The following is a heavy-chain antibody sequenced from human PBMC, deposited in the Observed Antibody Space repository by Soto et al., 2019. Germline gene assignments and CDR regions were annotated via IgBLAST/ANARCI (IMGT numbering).Heavy chain of an antibody. CDR3: ARDRVGWYGENDAFDI. V-gene: IGHV4-4*07. D-gene: IGHD6-19*01. J-gene: IGHJ3*02. Sequence: QVQLQESGPGLVKPSETLSLTCTVSGGSISSYYWSWIRQPAGKGLEWIGRIYTSGSTNYNPSLKSRVTMSVDTAKNQFSLKLSSVTGADTAVYYCARDRVGWYGENDAFDIWGQGTMVTVSS. CDR1: GGSISSYY. CDR2: IYTSGST.